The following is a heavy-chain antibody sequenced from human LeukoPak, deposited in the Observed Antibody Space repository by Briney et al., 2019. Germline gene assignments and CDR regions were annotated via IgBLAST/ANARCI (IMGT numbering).Heavy chain of an antibody. Sequence: ASVTVSCKASGYTFTSYGISWVRQAPGQGLEWMGWISAYNGNTNYAQKLQGRVTMTTDTSTSTAYMELRSLRSDDTAVYYCARDGYYDFWSGYYGGLDYWGQGTLVTVSS. CDR1: GYTFTSYG. J-gene: IGHJ4*02. V-gene: IGHV1-18*01. D-gene: IGHD3-3*01. CDR2: ISAYNGNT. CDR3: ARDGYYDFWSGYYGGLDY.